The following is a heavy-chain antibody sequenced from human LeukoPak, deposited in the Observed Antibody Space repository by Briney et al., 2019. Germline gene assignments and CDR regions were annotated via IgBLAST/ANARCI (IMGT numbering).Heavy chain of an antibody. CDR2: ISSSSSYI. V-gene: IGHV3-21*01. CDR3: ARAPGHCSGGSCYSGYYGMDV. Sequence: GGSLRLSCAASGFTFSSYSMNWVRQAPGKGLEWVSSISSSSSYIYYADSVKGRFTISRDNAKSSLYLQMNSLRAEDTAVYYCARAPGHCSGGSCYSGYYGMDVWGQGTTVTVSS. CDR1: GFTFSSYS. J-gene: IGHJ6*02. D-gene: IGHD2-15*01.